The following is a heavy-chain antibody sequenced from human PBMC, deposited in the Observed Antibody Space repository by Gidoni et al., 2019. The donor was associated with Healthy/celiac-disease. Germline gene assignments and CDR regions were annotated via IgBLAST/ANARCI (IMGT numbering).Heavy chain of an antibody. CDR2: ISAYNGNT. CDR3: ARDRTPYYYDSSGYYRYFDY. Sequence: QDQLLQSGAEVKKPGASVKVSCKASGYTFTSYGISWVRQAPGQGLEWMGWISAYNGNTNYAQKLQGRVTMTTDTSTSTAYMELRSLRSDDTAVYYCARDRTPYYYDSSGYYRYFDYWGQGTLVTVSS. J-gene: IGHJ4*02. V-gene: IGHV1-18*04. CDR1: GYTFTSYG. D-gene: IGHD3-22*01.